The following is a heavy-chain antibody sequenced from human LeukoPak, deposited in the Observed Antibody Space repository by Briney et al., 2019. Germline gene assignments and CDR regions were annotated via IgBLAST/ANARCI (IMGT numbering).Heavy chain of an antibody. J-gene: IGHJ4*02. Sequence: ASVKVSCKASGYTFIGCYIHWVRQAPGQGLEWMGRINPNSGGTSYAQKFQGRVTMTKDTSITTAYMDLSSLRSDDTAVYYCARTPLAGLERVDGFDYWGQGILVTVSS. CDR2: INPNSGGT. D-gene: IGHD6-19*01. CDR3: ARTPLAGLERVDGFDY. V-gene: IGHV1-2*06. CDR1: GYTFIGCY.